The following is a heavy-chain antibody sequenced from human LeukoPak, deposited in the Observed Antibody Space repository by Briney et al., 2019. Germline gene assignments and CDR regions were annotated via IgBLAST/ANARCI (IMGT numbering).Heavy chain of an antibody. V-gene: IGHV1-46*01. Sequence: ASVKVSCKASGYTFTCYYMHWVRQAPGQGLDWMGTINPTDGDTSYAQKFQGRVTMTRDSSTSTVYMELRSLTSDDTAVYYCARVTSDPPDAFDIWGQGTMVTVSS. J-gene: IGHJ3*02. CDR3: ARVTSDPPDAFDI. CDR2: INPTDGDT. CDR1: GYTFTCYY.